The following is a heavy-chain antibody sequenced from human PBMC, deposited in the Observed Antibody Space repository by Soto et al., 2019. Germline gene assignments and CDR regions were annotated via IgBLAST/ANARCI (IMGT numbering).Heavy chain of an antibody. CDR2: IYSGGST. D-gene: IGHD5-12*01. CDR1: GFTVSSNY. J-gene: IGHJ4*02. Sequence: EVQLVESGGGLVQPGGSLRLSCAASGFTVSSNYMSWVRQAPGKGLEWVSVIYSGGSTYYADSVKGRFTISRDNSKNTLYLQMNSLRAEDTAVYYCARAKVQLATPVGRASFYYFDYWGQGTLVTVSS. CDR3: ARAKVQLATPVGRASFYYFDY. V-gene: IGHV3-66*01.